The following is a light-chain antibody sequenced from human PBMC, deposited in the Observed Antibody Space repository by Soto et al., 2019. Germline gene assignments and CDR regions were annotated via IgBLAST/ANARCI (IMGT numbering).Light chain of an antibody. CDR3: SSYTSSSTLWV. Sequence: QPASVSGSPGQSITISCTGTSSDVGGYNYVSWYQQHPGKAPKLMIYDVSNRPAGVSNRFSGSKSGNTASLTISGLQAEDEADYYCSSYTSSSTLWVFGGGTKLTVL. CDR1: SSDVGGYNY. CDR2: DVS. J-gene: IGLJ3*02. V-gene: IGLV2-14*01.